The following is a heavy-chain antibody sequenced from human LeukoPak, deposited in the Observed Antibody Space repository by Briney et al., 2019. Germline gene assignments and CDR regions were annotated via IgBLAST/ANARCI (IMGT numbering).Heavy chain of an antibody. CDR1: GFTFSRYS. D-gene: IGHD3-16*01. CDR2: ISGDGETT. V-gene: IGHV3-64*02. J-gene: IGHJ3*02. Sequence: GGSLRLSCAASGFTFSRYSIYWVRQAPGKGLEHVSAISGDGETTFYADSVKGRFTISRDNSKNTLYLQMGSLRTEDMAVYYCARVGDVTAFDIWGQGTMVTVSS. CDR3: ARVGDVTAFDI.